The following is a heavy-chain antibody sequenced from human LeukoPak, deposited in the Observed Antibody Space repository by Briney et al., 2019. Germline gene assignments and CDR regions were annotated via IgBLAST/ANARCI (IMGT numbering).Heavy chain of an antibody. CDR3: ARTLFDYVWGSYRYLNNFDY. CDR1: GYTFTSYG. V-gene: IGHV1-18*01. J-gene: IGHJ4*02. Sequence: ASVKVSCKASGYTFTSYGISWVRQAPGQGLEWMGWISAYNGNTNYAQKLQGRVTMTTDTSTSTAYMELRSLRSDDTAVYYCARTLFDYVWGSYRYLNNFDYWDQGTLVTVSS. CDR2: ISAYNGNT. D-gene: IGHD3-16*02.